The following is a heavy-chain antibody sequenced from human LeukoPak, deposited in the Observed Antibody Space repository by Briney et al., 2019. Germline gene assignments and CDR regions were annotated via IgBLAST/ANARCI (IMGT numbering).Heavy chain of an antibody. CDR3: ARHQEGYNYNYHHMDV. J-gene: IGHJ6*03. CDR1: GWIISKCYY. CDR2: VYHSGST. Sequence: SETLSLTCAVSGWIISKCYYCDWIRQPPGKGLEWIGSVYHSGSTYYTPSLKSRVPISVDTYTRHLSLKLSSVDDTDADVYHSARHQEGYNYNYHHMDVWGTGTTVTVSS. D-gene: IGHD5-18*01. V-gene: IGHV4-38-2*01.